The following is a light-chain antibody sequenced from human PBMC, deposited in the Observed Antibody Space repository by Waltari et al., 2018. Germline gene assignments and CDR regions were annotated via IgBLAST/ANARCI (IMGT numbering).Light chain of an antibody. CDR1: ESVSNY. J-gene: IGKJ4*01. CDR3: QQGYKRRT. V-gene: IGKV3-11*01. Sequence: IVLTQSPVTLSLSPGERATLSCKASESVSNYLAWYQQKPGQAPRLLIYDALKRATGIPVRFSGSGSGTDFTLTISSLEPEDFAGYYCQQGYKRRTFGGGTNVEIK. CDR2: DAL.